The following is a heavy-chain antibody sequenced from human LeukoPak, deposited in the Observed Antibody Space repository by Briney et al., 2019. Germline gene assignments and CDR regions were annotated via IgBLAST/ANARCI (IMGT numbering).Heavy chain of an antibody. CDR3: ARGHYYYFDY. D-gene: IGHD2/OR15-2a*01. Sequence: SETLSLTCTVSGYSISSGYYWGWIRQPPGKGLEWIGSIYHSGSVYYNPSLKSRVTISVDTSKNQFSLKLSSVTAADTAVYYCARGHYYYFDYWGQGTLVTVSS. V-gene: IGHV4-38-2*02. CDR1: GYSISSGYY. J-gene: IGHJ4*02. CDR2: IYHSGSV.